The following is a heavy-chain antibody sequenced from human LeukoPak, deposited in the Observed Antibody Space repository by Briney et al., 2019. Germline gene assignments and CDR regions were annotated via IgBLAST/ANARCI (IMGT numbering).Heavy chain of an antibody. J-gene: IGHJ4*02. Sequence: GGSLRLSCAASGFTVSSNYMSWVRQAPGKGLEWVSVIYSGGSTYYADSVKGRFTISRDNSKNTLYLQMNSLRAEDTAVYYCASFSRPIAAAGTDYWGQGTLVTVSS. CDR1: GFTVSSNY. D-gene: IGHD6-13*01. CDR3: ASFSRPIAAAGTDY. CDR2: IYSGGST. V-gene: IGHV3-66*01.